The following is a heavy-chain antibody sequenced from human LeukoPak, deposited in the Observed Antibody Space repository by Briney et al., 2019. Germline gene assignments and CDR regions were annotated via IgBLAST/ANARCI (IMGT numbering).Heavy chain of an antibody. CDR2: IKKDGSEQ. CDR3: ARVQKGIAAAGTGGGWFEP. CDR1: GFTFSSYW. Sequence: GGSLRLSCAASGFTFSSYWMSWVRQAPGKGLEWVATIKKDGSEQYYVDSMKGRLTISRDNAKNSVYLQIHNLRAEDTAVYYCARVQKGIAAAGTGGGWFEPWGQGTLVTVS. D-gene: IGHD6-13*01. V-gene: IGHV3-7*01. J-gene: IGHJ5*02.